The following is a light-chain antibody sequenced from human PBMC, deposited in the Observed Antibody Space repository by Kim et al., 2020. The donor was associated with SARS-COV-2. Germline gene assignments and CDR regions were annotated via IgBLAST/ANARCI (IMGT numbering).Light chain of an antibody. CDR3: NSRDTTGYHVI. V-gene: IGLV3-19*01. J-gene: IGLJ2*01. CDR2: DKN. Sequence: SSELTQDPAVSVALGQTVTITCRGDSLKTSYAVWSQQKAGKAPVLVIYDKNSRPSGVPDRFSGSSSGNTASLTITGAQAEDEAEYYCNSRDTTGYHVIFGGGTQLTVL. CDR1: SLKTSY.